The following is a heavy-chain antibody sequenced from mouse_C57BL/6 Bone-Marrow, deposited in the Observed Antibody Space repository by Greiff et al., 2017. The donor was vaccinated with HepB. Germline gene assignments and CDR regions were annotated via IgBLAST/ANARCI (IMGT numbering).Heavy chain of an antibody. J-gene: IGHJ2*01. CDR1: GFNIKDDY. CDR3: TTLLSTMYFYY. Sequence: VQLQQSGAELVRPGASVKLSCTASGFNIKDDYMHWVKQRPEQGLEWIGWIDPENGDTEYASKFQGKATITADTSSNTAYLQLSSLTSEDTAVYYCTTLLSTMYFYYCGQGTTLTLSS. CDR2: IDPENGDT. D-gene: IGHD2-1*01. V-gene: IGHV14-4*01.